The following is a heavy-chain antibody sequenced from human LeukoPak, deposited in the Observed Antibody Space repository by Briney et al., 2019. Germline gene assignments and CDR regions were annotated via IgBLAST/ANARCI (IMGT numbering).Heavy chain of an antibody. V-gene: IGHV4-4*02. CDR1: GGSISSSNW. D-gene: IGHD2-2*01. Sequence: SGTLSLTCAVSGGSISSSNWWSWVRQPPGKGLEWIGEIYHSGSTNYNPSLKSRVTISVDKSKNQFSLKLSSVTAADTAVYYCARDQGDIVVVPAAHDAFDIWGQGTMVTVSS. J-gene: IGHJ3*02. CDR3: ARDQGDIVVVPAAHDAFDI. CDR2: IYHSGST.